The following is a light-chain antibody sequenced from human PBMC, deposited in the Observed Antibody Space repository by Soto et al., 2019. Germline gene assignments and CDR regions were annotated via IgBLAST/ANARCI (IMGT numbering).Light chain of an antibody. Sequence: EIVLTQAPGSLCLSPVPTATLSCRASQSVAFSSLTWYQQKPGQAPRLLICGSSIRATGTPDRFSGSGSGTDFTLTISSLQSEDFAVYYCQQYNNWRTFGQGTKVDIK. CDR1: QSVAFSS. CDR3: QQYNNWRT. CDR2: GSS. V-gene: IGKV3-20*01. J-gene: IGKJ1*01.